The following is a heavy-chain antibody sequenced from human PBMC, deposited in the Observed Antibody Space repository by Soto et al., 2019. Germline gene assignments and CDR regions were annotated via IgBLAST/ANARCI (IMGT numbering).Heavy chain of an antibody. CDR2: ISGSGGST. CDR3: AKDPYCGGDCYSGYFDY. CDR1: GFTFSSYA. J-gene: IGHJ4*02. Sequence: GGSLRLSCAASGFTFSSYAMSWVRQAPGKGLEWVSAISGSGGSTYYADSVKGRFTISRDNSKNTLYPQMNSLRAEDTAVYYCAKDPYCGGDCYSGYFDYWGQGTLVTVSS. D-gene: IGHD2-21*02. V-gene: IGHV3-23*01.